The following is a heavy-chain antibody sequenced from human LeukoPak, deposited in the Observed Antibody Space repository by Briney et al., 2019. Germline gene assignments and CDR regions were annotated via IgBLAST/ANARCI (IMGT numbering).Heavy chain of an antibody. CDR1: DFSFGEYA. CDR2: IRNEAFGGST. CDR3: TRGGIVATIGYAMDV. V-gene: IGHV3-49*04. D-gene: IGHD5-12*01. Sequence: GGSLRLSCETSDFSFGEYALTWVRQAPGKGLEWVALIRNEAFGGSTEYAASVEGRFSISRDNSKSIVYLQMNRLQTEDTAVYYCTRGGIVATIGYAMDVWGQGTTVIVSS. J-gene: IGHJ6*02.